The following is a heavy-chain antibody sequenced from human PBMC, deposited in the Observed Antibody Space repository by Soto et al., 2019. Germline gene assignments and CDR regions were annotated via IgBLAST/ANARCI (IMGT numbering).Heavy chain of an antibody. Sequence: PGGSLSLSCTASGFTFSSYGMHWVRQAPGKGLEWVEVISYDGSNKYYADSVKGRFTISRDNSKNTLYLQMNSLRAEDTAVYYCAKENYYDSSGYYGLFGATGRTDYWGQGTLVTVSS. CDR2: ISYDGSNK. V-gene: IGHV3-30*18. CDR1: GFTFSSYG. CDR3: AKENYYDSSGYYGLFGATGRTDY. J-gene: IGHJ4*02. D-gene: IGHD3-22*01.